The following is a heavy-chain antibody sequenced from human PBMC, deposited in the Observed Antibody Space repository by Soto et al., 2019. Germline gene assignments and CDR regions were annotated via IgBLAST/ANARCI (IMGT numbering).Heavy chain of an antibody. CDR1: GYTFTNYA. CDR2: INGGNGNT. CDR3: ARESIAAAGTAFDI. J-gene: IGHJ3*02. V-gene: IGHV1-3*01. Sequence: ASVKVSCKISGYTFTNYALHWVRQAPGQGLEWMGWINGGNGNTRYSQRLQGRVSITRDTSASTAYMELSSLRYEDTAVYYCARESIAAAGTAFDIWGQGTMVTVSS. D-gene: IGHD6-13*01.